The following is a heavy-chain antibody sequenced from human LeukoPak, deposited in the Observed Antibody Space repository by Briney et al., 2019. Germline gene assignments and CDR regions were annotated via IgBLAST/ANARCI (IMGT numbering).Heavy chain of an antibody. CDR1: GFTFSSYA. J-gene: IGHJ6*04. CDR3: ARPMVRGSEYYYYGMDV. D-gene: IGHD3-10*01. CDR2: ISYDGSNK. Sequence: GRSLRLSCAASGFTFSSYAMHWVRQAPGKGLEWVAVISYDGSNKYYADSVKGRFTISRDNSKNMLYLQMNSLRAEDTAVYYCARPMVRGSEYYYYGMDVWGKGTTVTVSS. V-gene: IGHV3-30*04.